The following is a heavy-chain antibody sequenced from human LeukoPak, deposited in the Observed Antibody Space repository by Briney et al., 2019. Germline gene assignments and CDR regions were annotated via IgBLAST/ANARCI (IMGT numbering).Heavy chain of an antibody. CDR1: GGSISSSSYY. CDR2: IYYSGST. J-gene: IGHJ6*03. V-gene: IGHV4-39*01. CDR3: ARLHIVVVPTAFMDV. D-gene: IGHD2-2*01. Sequence: SETLSLTCTVSGGSISSSSYYWGWIRQPPEKGLEWSGSIYYSGSTYYNPSLKSRVTISVDTSKNQFSLKLSSVTAADTAVYYCARLHIVVVPTAFMDVWGKGTTVTVSS.